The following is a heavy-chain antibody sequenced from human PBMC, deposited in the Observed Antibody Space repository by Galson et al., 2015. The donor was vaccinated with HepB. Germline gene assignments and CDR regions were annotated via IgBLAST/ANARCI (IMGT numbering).Heavy chain of an antibody. CDR3: ARDHVIYCSSTSCYDYYYYYMDV. V-gene: IGHV6-1*01. CDR1: GDSVSSNSAA. Sequence: CAISGDSVSSNSAAWNWIRQSPSRGLEWLGRTYYRSKWYNDYAVSVKSRITINPDTSKNQFSLQLNSVTPEDTAVYYCARDHVIYCSSTSCYDYYYYYMDVWGKGTTVTVSS. CDR2: TYYRSKWYN. D-gene: IGHD2-2*01. J-gene: IGHJ6*03.